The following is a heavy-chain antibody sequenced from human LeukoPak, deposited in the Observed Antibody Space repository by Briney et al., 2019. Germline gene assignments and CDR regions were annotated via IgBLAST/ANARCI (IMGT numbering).Heavy chain of an antibody. V-gene: IGHV1-46*01. CDR3: ARGPSITMVRGGQWYYYMDV. Sequence: GASVKVSCKASRYTFTSYYMHWVRQAPCKGLEWMGIINPSGGNTNYAQKFQGRVTMTRDTSTNTVYMELSSLRSEDTAVYYCARGPSITMVRGGQWYYYMDVWGKGTTVTISS. J-gene: IGHJ6*03. CDR1: RYTFTSYY. D-gene: IGHD3-10*01. CDR2: INPSGGNT.